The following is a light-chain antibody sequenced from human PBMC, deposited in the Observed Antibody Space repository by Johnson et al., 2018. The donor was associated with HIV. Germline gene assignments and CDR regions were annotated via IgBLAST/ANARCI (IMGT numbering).Light chain of an antibody. Sequence: QSVLTQPPSVSAAPGEKVTISCSGSSSNIGNNYVSWYSQVPGTAPKLLIYDNNRRPSGIPDRFSGSKSGTSATLGITGLQTGDEADYYCGTWDSSLSLFVFGTGTKVTVL. J-gene: IGLJ1*01. V-gene: IGLV1-51*01. CDR2: DNN. CDR3: GTWDSSLSLFV. CDR1: SSNIGNNY.